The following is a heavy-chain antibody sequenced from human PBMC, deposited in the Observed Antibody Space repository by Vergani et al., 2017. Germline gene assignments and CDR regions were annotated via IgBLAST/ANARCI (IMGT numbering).Heavy chain of an antibody. CDR2: IYYSGST. V-gene: IGHV4-59*01. CDR3: AGDWGRSFDI. J-gene: IGHJ3*02. D-gene: IGHD3-16*01. CDR1: GGSISRYY. Sequence: QVQLQESGPGLVKPSETLSLTCTVSGGSISRYYWSWIRQPPGKGLEWIGYIYYSGSTNYNPSLKSRVTISVDTSKNQFSLKLSSVTAADTAVYYCAGDWGRSFDIWGQGTMVTVSS.